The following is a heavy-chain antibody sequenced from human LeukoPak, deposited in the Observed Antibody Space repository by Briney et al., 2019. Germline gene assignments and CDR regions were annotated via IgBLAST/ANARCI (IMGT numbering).Heavy chain of an antibody. CDR1: GGSISSYY. V-gene: IGHV4-59*01. Sequence: SETLSLTCTVSGGSISSYYWSWIRQPPGKGLEWIGYIYYSGSTNYNPSLKSRVTISVDTSKNQFSLKLSSVTAADTAVYYCARGGALGYCSGGSCYPNDNWFDPWGQGALVTVSS. J-gene: IGHJ5*02. D-gene: IGHD2-15*01. CDR3: ARGGALGYCSGGSCYPNDNWFDP. CDR2: IYYSGST.